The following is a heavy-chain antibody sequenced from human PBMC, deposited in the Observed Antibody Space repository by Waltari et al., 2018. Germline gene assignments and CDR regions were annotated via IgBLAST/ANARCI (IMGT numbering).Heavy chain of an antibody. CDR2: IIPIFGTA. Sequence: QVQLVQSGAEVKKPGSSVKVSCKASGGTFSSYAISWVRQAPGQGLEWMGGIIPIFGTANYAQKFQGRVTMTADESTRPAYMELSSLRSEDTAVYYCARVVEGGEAATPFWFDPWGQGTLVTVSS. CDR1: GGTFSSYA. CDR3: ARVVEGGEAATPFWFDP. V-gene: IGHV1-69*01. D-gene: IGHD2-15*01. J-gene: IGHJ5*02.